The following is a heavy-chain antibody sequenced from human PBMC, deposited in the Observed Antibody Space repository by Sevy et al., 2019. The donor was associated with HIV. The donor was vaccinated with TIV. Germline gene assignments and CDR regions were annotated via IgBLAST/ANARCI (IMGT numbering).Heavy chain of an antibody. CDR3: ARDRGEILSSAFDY. J-gene: IGHJ4*02. D-gene: IGHD3-16*01. V-gene: IGHV3-23*01. CDR1: GIIFKSYV. CDR2: ISASGGST. Sequence: GGSLRLSCAASGIIFKSYVMSWVRQAPGKGLEWLSGISASGGSTYYADSVKGRFTISRDNFKSTLYLQMNSLRAEDTAIYYCARDRGEILSSAFDYWGQGTLVTVSS.